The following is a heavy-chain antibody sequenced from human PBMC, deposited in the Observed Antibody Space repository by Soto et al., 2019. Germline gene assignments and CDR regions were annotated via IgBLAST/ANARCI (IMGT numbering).Heavy chain of an antibody. Sequence: ASVKVSCKASGYSFSSYGITWVRQAPGEGLQWMGWISGYNGDTKYAQKLQGRVTMSRDTSTNTAYMELRSLRSDDTAIYYCARLDHYQSSGYYNEFDYWGQRTLVTVSS. CDR1: GYSFSSYG. CDR3: ARLDHYQSSGYYNEFDY. D-gene: IGHD3-22*01. CDR2: ISGYNGDT. V-gene: IGHV1-18*01. J-gene: IGHJ4*02.